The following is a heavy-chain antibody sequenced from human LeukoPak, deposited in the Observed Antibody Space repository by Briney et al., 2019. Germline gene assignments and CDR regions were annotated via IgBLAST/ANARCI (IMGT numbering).Heavy chain of an antibody. CDR2: INQEGGEK. CDR3: ARSTGWYPDY. D-gene: IGHD6-19*01. J-gene: IGHJ4*02. V-gene: IGHV3-7*01. Sequence: GGSLRLSCAASGFTFSSYAMHWVRQAPGKGLEWVANINQEGGEKYYVGSVKGRFTISRDNTKNSLHLQMNSLRPEDTAIYYCARSTGWYPDYWGQGTLVTVSS. CDR1: GFTFSSYA.